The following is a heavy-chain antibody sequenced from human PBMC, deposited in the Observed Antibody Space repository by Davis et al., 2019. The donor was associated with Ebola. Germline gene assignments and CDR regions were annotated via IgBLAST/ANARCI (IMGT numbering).Heavy chain of an antibody. D-gene: IGHD2/OR15-2a*01. J-gene: IGHJ6*02. Sequence: PGGSLRLSCAASGFTFSSNSMNWVRQAPGKGLEWVSFISSSSNYIYYADSVKGRFTVSRDNAKNSLYLQMNSLRAEDTAVYYCAREGFYFYGMDVWGQGTTVTVSS. CDR3: AREGFYFYGMDV. CDR1: GFTFSSNS. V-gene: IGHV3-21*01. CDR2: ISSSSNYI.